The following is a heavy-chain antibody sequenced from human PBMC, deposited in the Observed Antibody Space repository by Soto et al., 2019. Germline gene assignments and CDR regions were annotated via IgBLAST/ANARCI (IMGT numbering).Heavy chain of an antibody. D-gene: IGHD2-15*01. CDR2: ISYDGSNK. CDR1: GFTFSSYA. CDR3: ARDLVYCSGGSCYIYYYGMDV. Sequence: QVQLVESGGGVVQPGRSLRLSCAASGFTFSSYAMHWVRQAPGKGLGWVAVISYDGSNKYYADSVKGRFTISRDNSKNTLYLQMNSLRAEDTAVYYCARDLVYCSGGSCYIYYYGMDVWGQGTTVTVSS. V-gene: IGHV3-30-3*01. J-gene: IGHJ6*02.